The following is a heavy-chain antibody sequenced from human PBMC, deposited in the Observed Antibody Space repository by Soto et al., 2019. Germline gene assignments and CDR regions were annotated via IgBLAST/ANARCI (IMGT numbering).Heavy chain of an antibody. Sequence: GGSLRLSCAASGFTFSSYWMHWVRQAPGKGLVWVSGISWNSGSIGYADSVKGRFTISRDNAKNSLYLQMNSLRAEDTALYYCAKASGDYYGSGSYYNPYYFDYWGQGTLVTVSS. CDR1: GFTFSSYW. J-gene: IGHJ4*02. D-gene: IGHD3-10*01. V-gene: IGHV3-9*01. CDR2: ISWNSGSI. CDR3: AKASGDYYGSGSYYNPYYFDY.